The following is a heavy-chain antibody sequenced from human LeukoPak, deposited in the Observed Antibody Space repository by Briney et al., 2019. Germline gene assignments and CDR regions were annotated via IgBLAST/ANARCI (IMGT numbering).Heavy chain of an antibody. J-gene: IGHJ4*02. CDR3: ARERYFDY. CDR2: ISGGGRST. CDR1: GFTFSICA. V-gene: IGHV3-23*01. Sequence: GGSLRLSCAASGFTFSICAMSWVRQAPGKGLEWVSTISGGGRSTDYADSVKGHFTISRDNSKNTLYLQMNSLRAEDTAVYYCARERYFDYWGQGTLVTVSS.